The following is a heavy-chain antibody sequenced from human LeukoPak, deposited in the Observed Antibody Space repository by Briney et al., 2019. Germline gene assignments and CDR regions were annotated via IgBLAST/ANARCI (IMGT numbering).Heavy chain of an antibody. CDR1: GFTFDDYA. Sequence: GGSLRLSCAASGFTFDDYAMHWVRQAPEKGLEWVSGISWNSGSIGYADSVKGRFTISRDNAMNSLYLQMNSLRAEDTALYYCAKDHVGYGSGSYSDYWGQGTLVTVSS. V-gene: IGHV3-9*01. J-gene: IGHJ4*02. D-gene: IGHD3-10*01. CDR3: AKDHVGYGSGSYSDY. CDR2: ISWNSGSI.